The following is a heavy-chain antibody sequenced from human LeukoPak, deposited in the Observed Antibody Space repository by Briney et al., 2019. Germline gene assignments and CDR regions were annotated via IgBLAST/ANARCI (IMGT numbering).Heavy chain of an antibody. D-gene: IGHD3-10*01. V-gene: IGHV4-34*01. CDR3: ARGRLGGSGSYYNVLDY. J-gene: IGHJ4*02. CDR2: INHSGST. CDR1: GGSFSGYY. Sequence: SETLSLTCAVYGGSFSGYYWSWIRQPPGKGLEWVGEINHSGSTNYNPSLKSRVTISVDTSRNQFSLKLSSVSAADTAVYYCARGRLGGSGSYYNVLDYWGQGTLVTVSS.